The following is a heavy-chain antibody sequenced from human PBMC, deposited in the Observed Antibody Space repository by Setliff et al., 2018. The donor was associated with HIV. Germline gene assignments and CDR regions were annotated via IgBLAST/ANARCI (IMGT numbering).Heavy chain of an antibody. J-gene: IGHJ3*02. CDR1: GFIFSSYW. V-gene: IGHV3-7*03. CDR2: IKQDGSEK. D-gene: IGHD3-22*01. CDR3: ARDRYYYDSSGYYYPDAFDI. Sequence: PGGSLRLSCEASGFIFSSYWMSWVRQAPGKGLEWVANIKQDGSEKYYVDSVKGRFTISRDNAKNSLYLQMNSLRAEDTAVYYCARDRYYYDSSGYYYPDAFDIWGQGTMVTVSS.